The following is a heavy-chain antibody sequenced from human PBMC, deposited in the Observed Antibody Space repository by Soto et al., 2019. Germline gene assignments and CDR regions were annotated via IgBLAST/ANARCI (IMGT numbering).Heavy chain of an antibody. CDR2: IKQDGSEK. CDR1: GFTFSSYW. Sequence: GGSLRLSCAASGFTFSSYWMSWVRQAPGKGLEWVANIKQDGSEKYYVDSVKGRFTISRDNAKNSLYLQMNSLRAEDTAVYYCARASGVRWFGGYYFDYWGQGTLVTVSS. CDR3: ARASGVRWFGGYYFDY. D-gene: IGHD3-10*01. V-gene: IGHV3-7*05. J-gene: IGHJ4*02.